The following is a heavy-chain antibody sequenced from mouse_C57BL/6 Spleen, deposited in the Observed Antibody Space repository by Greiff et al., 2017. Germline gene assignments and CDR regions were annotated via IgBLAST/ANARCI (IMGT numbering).Heavy chain of an antibody. J-gene: IGHJ2*01. V-gene: IGHV1-69*01. CDR2: IDPSDSYT. CDR3: ARSHRQLRPYFDY. D-gene: IGHD3-2*02. Sequence: QVQLQQPGAELVMPGASVKLSCKASGYTFTSYWMHWVKQRPGQGLEWIGEIDPSDSYTNYNQKFKGKSTLTVDKSSSTAYMQLSSLTSEGSAVYDCARSHRQLRPYFDYWGQGTTLTVSS. CDR1: GYTFTSYW.